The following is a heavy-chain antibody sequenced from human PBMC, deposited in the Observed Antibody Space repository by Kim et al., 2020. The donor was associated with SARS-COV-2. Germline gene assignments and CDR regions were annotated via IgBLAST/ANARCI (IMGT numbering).Heavy chain of an antibody. CDR3: ATAPPLALAVRPTGITAY. V-gene: IGHV3-30*02. CDR1: GFTFGAYV. J-gene: IGHJ4*02. D-gene: IGHD6-6*01. Sequence: GGSLRLSCAASGFTFGAYVLHWVRQAPGKGLEWVALIWYDGSKEYYADSVKGRFTISRENSKKTLYLQMNSLKTEDTAVYYCATAPPLALAVRPTGITAYWGQGTLVAVSS. CDR2: IWYDGSKE.